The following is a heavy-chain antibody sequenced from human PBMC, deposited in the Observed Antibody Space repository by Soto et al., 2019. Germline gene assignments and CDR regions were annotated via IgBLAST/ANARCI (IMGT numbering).Heavy chain of an antibody. V-gene: IGHV4-34*01. D-gene: IGHD3-10*01. CDR1: GGSFSGYY. Sequence: QVQLQQWGAGLLKPSETLSLTCAVYGGSFSGYYWSWIRQPPGKGLEWIGEINHSGSTNYNPSLKSRVTISVDTSKNQFSLKLSSVTAADTAVYYCATWSLPSDYYRMDVWGQGTTVTVSS. CDR2: INHSGST. CDR3: ATWSLPSDYYRMDV. J-gene: IGHJ6*02.